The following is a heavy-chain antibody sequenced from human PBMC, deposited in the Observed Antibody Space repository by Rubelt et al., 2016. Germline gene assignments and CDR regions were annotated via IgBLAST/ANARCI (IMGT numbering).Heavy chain of an antibody. D-gene: IGHD5-24*01. J-gene: IGHJ4*02. CDR2: ISYDGSNK. CDR3: ARGDGYNSPIDY. CDR1: GFTFSSYA. Sequence: QVQLVESGGGVVQPGRSLRLSCAASGFTFSSYAMHWVRQAPGKGLEWVAVISYDGSNKYYADSVKGRFTISRDNSKNTLYLQMNSLRAEDTAVYYCARGDGYNSPIDYWGQGTLVTVSS. V-gene: IGHV3-30*04.